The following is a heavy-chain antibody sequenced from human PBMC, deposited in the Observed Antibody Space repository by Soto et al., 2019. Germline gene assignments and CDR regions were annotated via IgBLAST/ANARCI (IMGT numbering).Heavy chain of an antibody. CDR2: INHSGST. J-gene: IGHJ6*02. D-gene: IGHD5-18*01. V-gene: IGHV4-34*01. Sequence: PSETLSLTCAVYGGSFSGYYWSWIRQPPGKGLEWIGEINHSGSTNYNPSLKSRVTISVDTSKNQFSLKLSSVTAADTAVYYCARLRGAGYSYGSYYYYGMDVWGQGTTVTVSS. CDR1: GGSFSGYY. CDR3: ARLRGAGYSYGSYYYYGMDV.